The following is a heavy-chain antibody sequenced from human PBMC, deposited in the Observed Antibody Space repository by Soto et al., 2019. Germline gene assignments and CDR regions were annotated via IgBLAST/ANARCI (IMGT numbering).Heavy chain of an antibody. J-gene: IGHJ4*02. D-gene: IGHD6-6*01. CDR1: GFTFSSYG. CDR2: ISYDGSNK. V-gene: IGHV3-30*18. CDR3: AKGLEQLVRSDDY. Sequence: QVQLVESGGGEVQPGRSLRLSCAASGFTFSSYGMHWVRQAPGKGLEWVAVISYDGSNKYYADSVKGRFTISRDNSKNTLYLQMNSLRAEDTAVYYCAKGLEQLVRSDDYWGQGTLVTVSS.